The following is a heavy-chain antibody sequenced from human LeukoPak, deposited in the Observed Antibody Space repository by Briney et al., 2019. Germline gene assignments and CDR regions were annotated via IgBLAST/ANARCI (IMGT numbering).Heavy chain of an antibody. D-gene: IGHD3-22*01. CDR1: GFTFSSYS. CDR2: ISSSSSYI. J-gene: IGHJ4*02. CDR3: ARVQLASSGYYNDY. V-gene: IGHV3-21*01. Sequence: GGSLRLSCAASGFTFSSYSMNWVRQAPGKGLEWVSSISSSSSYIYYADSVKGRFTISRDNAKNSLYLQMNSLRAEDTAVYYCARVQLASSGYYNDYWGQGTLVTVSS.